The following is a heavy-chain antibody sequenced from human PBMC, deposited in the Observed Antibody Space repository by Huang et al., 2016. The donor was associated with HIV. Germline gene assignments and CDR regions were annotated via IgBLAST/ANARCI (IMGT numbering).Heavy chain of an antibody. CDR1: TFTFGAYW. Sequence: VESGGRPVQPGGSIKLSCVGSTFTFGAYWMSWVRQPPGKGLEWVANIKQDESEKYYVDSVKGRFNISRDNARKVLFLEMDNLRVEDTAMYFCATKTAGMDIWGQGTTVTVSS. CDR3: ATKTAGMDI. J-gene: IGHJ6*02. V-gene: IGHV3-7*01. CDR2: IKQDESEK. D-gene: IGHD1-7*01.